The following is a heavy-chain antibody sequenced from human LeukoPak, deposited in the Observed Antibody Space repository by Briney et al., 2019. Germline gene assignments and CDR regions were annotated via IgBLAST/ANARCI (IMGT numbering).Heavy chain of an antibody. J-gene: IGHJ3*02. D-gene: IGHD3-22*01. V-gene: IGHV4-31*03. CDR1: GGSISIGGYY. Sequence: SETLSLTCTVSGGSISIGGYYWSWIRQHPGKGLEWIGYIYYNGNTYYNPSLKSRLTISGDTSENQFSLMLSSVTAADTAVYYCVRNFDSYNAFDIWGQGTMVTVSS. CDR2: IYYNGNT. CDR3: VRNFDSYNAFDI.